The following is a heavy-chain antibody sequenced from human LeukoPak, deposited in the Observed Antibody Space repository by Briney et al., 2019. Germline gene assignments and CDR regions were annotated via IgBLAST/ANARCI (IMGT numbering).Heavy chain of an antibody. CDR3: ARDSIAAAGDFDY. Sequence: GGSLRLSCTASGFTFSSYWMHWVRHAPGKGLVWVSLINNDGSTTTYADSVKGRFTISRDDAKNTLYLQMNSLRAVDTAVYYCARDSIAAAGDFDYWGQGTLVTVSS. J-gene: IGHJ4*02. V-gene: IGHV3-74*01. D-gene: IGHD6-13*01. CDR2: INNDGSTT. CDR1: GFTFSSYW.